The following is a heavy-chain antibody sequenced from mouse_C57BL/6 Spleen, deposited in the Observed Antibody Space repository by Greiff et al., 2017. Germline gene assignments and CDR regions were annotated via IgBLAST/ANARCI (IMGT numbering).Heavy chain of an antibody. J-gene: IGHJ4*01. V-gene: IGHV1-52*01. CDR3: ARGGNYVLYYAIDY. CDR1: GYTFTSYW. CDR2: IDPSDSET. D-gene: IGHD2-1*01. Sequence: QVQLQQPGAELVRPGSSVKLSCKASGYTFTSYWMHWVKQRPIQGLEWIGNIDPSDSETHYNQKFKDKATLTVDKSSSTAYMQLSSLTSEDSAVYYCARGGNYVLYYAIDYWGQGTSVTVSS.